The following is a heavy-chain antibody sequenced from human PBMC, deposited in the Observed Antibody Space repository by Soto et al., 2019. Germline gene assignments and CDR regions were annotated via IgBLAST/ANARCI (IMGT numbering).Heavy chain of an antibody. CDR2: ISPYNGNT. D-gene: IGHD6-19*01. CDR3: GRGNAVAAPTSFDY. J-gene: IGHJ4*02. CDR1: GYFFTSYG. V-gene: IGHV1-18*04. Sequence: QVQLVQSGGEVVQPGASVKVSCKASGYFFTSYGISWVRQAPGQGLEWMGWISPYNGNTNYAQKLQGRVTMTTDTPTSTAKRERGALRSDDTAVYYGGRGNAVAAPTSFDYGGQGTLVPVPS.